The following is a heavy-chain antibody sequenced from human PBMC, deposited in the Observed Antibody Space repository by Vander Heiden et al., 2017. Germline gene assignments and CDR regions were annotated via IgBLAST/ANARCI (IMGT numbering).Heavy chain of an antibody. CDR2: IYSGGST. CDR1: GFTVSINY. J-gene: IGHJ4*02. V-gene: IGHV3-53*01. CDR3: ARLTMVRGVPANYDY. D-gene: IGHD3-10*01. Sequence: EVQLVESGGGLIQPGGSLRLSCAASGFTVSINYMSWVRQAPGKGLEWVSVIYSGGSTYYADSVKGRFTISRDNSKNTLYLQMNSLRAEDTAVYYCARLTMVRGVPANYDYWGQGTLVTVSS.